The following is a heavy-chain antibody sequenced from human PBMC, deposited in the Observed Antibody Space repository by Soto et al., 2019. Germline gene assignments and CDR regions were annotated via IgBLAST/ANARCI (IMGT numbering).Heavy chain of an antibody. CDR2: ISWDGGST. J-gene: IGHJ3*02. CDR1: GFTFDDYT. Sequence: HPGGSLRLSCAASGFTFDDYTMHWVRQAPGKGLEWVSLISWDGGSTYYADSVKGRFTISRDNSKNSLYLQMNSLRTEDTALYYCAKDRGGSGWSKELYDAFDIWGQGTMVTVSS. D-gene: IGHD6-19*01. V-gene: IGHV3-43*01. CDR3: AKDRGGSGWSKELYDAFDI.